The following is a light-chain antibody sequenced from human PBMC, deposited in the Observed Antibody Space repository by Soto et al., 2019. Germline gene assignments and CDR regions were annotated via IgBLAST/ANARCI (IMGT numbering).Light chain of an antibody. CDR2: DDT. CDR1: SSDVGTYKP. V-gene: IGLV2-23*01. CDR3: CSFAGSSTS. J-gene: IGLJ3*02. Sequence: QSALTQPASVSGSPVQSITVSCTGTSSDVGTYKPVSWYQQYPGKAPKVIIYDDTTRPSGVSSRLSGSKSGNTASLTISGLQAEDEADYYCCSFAGSSTSFGGGTKVTVL.